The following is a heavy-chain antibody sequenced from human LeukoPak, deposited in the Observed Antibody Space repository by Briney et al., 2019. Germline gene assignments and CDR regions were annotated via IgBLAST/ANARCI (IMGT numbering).Heavy chain of an antibody. D-gene: IGHD6-13*01. V-gene: IGHV3-30-3*01. J-gene: IGHJ6*02. CDR3: ARQTTAGTSFDV. CDR2: ISYDGSNK. CDR1: GFTFSSYA. Sequence: PGRSLRLSCAASGFTFSSYAMHRVRQAPGKGLEGVVVISYDGSNKYYADSVKGRFTISRDNSKNTPYLQMNSLRAEDTAVYYWARQTTAGTSFDVWGQGTSVTVSS.